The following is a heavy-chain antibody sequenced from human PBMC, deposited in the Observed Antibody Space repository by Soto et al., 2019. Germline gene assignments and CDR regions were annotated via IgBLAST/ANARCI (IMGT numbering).Heavy chain of an antibody. CDR3: AASEEGYSGYDYISDF. V-gene: IGHV3-30-3*01. CDR1: GFTFSTYA. Sequence: QVQLVESGGGVVQPGRSLRLSCAASGFTFSTYAMHWVRQAPGKGLEWVALISYDGNNKYYADSVKGRFTISRDNSKNTRDLQMNSLRAEDTAVYYCAASEEGYSGYDYISDFWGQGTLVTVSS. D-gene: IGHD5-12*01. J-gene: IGHJ4*02. CDR2: ISYDGNNK.